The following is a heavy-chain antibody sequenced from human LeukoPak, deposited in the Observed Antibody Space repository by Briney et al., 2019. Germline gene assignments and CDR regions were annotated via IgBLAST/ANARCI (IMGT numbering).Heavy chain of an antibody. J-gene: IGHJ4*02. CDR1: GFTFSSYA. V-gene: IGHV3-23*01. Sequence: PGGSLRLSCAASGFTFSSYAMSWVRQAPGKGLEWVSAISGSGGSTYYADSVKGRFTISRDNSKNTLYLQMNSLRAEDTAVYYCANGHGWEYYFDYWGRGTLVTVSS. CDR2: ISGSGGST. D-gene: IGHD1-26*01. CDR3: ANGHGWEYYFDY.